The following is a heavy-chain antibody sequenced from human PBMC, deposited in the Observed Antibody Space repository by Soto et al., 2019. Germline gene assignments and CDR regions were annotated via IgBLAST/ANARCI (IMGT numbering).Heavy chain of an antibody. CDR3: ARVNPLDY. CDR2: ITGSGVNT. CDR1: GFTFSNYA. J-gene: IGHJ4*02. Sequence: EVQLLESGGGLVQPGGSLRLSCAASGFTFSNYAMTWVRQAPGKGLEWVSVITGSGVNTYHADSVKGRFTTSRDSSKNTLYLHMNSLRAEDTAVYYCARVNPLDYWGQGTLVTVS. V-gene: IGHV3-23*01.